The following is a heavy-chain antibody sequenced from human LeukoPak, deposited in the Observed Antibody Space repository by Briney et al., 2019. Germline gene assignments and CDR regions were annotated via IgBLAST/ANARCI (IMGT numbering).Heavy chain of an antibody. CDR2: IHPEGNEK. CDR3: ARGDAFSGDH. CDR1: GFTFSNFW. J-gene: IGHJ4*02. Sequence: GGSLRLSCAVSGFTFSNFWMSWVRQAPGRGLEWVANIHPEGNEKYHVESVKGRFTISRDNAKNSLFLQMKGLRVEDTAVYYCARGDAFSGDHWGQGTLVTVSS. V-gene: IGHV3-7*04.